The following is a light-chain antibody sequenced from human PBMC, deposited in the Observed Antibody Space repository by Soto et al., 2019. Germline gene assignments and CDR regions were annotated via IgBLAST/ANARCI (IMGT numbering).Light chain of an antibody. J-gene: IGKJ1*01. CDR3: QQYNNGWT. V-gene: IGKV3-15*01. CDR2: GAS. CDR1: QSVSSY. Sequence: ELVMTQSPATLSVSVGERATLSCRASQSVSSYLAWYQQKPGQAPRLLIYGASTRATGIPARFSGSGSGTEFTLTISSLQSEDSAVYFCQQYNNGWTFGQGTKVEIK.